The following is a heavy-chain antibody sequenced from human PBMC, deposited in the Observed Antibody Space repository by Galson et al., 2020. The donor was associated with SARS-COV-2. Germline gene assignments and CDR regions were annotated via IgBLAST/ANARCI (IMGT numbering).Heavy chain of an antibody. CDR3: VALGDFVLLTGFYGGDLVDY. V-gene: IGHV3-64D*06. J-gene: IGHJ4*02. CDR2: ISSNGGAT. CDR1: GFIFRSLA. D-gene: IGHD3-9*01. Sequence: GGSLRLSCSASGFIFRSLAMHWVRQAPGKGLEYVSAISSNGGATYYADSVKGRFTISRDNSKNTLSLQMSSLTTEDTAVYYCVALGDFVLLTGFYGGDLVDYCGQGTQVTVSS.